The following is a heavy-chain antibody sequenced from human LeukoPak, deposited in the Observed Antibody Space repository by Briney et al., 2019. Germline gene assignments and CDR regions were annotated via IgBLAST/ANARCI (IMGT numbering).Heavy chain of an antibody. Sequence: SETLSLTCNVSGVSISTSIYYWGWIRQPPGKGLEWIGSIFYSGGAYYNPSFKSRLAIPLDTSKNQFSLKLSSVTAADTAVYCCARIGHGANSHLKWYFDLWGRGTLVTVSS. V-gene: IGHV4-39*01. CDR1: GVSISTSIYY. CDR2: IFYSGGA. CDR3: ARIGHGANSHLKWYFDL. D-gene: IGHD4-23*01. J-gene: IGHJ2*01.